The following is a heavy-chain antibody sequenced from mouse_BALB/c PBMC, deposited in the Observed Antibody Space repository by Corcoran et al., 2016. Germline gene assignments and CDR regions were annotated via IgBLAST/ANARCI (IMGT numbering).Heavy chain of an antibody. CDR3: ARRDYFGSSPSDY. D-gene: IGHD1-1*01. J-gene: IGHJ2*01. CDR1: GYTFTDYN. CDR2: INPNNGGT. V-gene: IGHV1-18*01. Sequence: EVLLQQSGPELVKPGTSVKIPCKASGYTFTDYNVDWVRQSHGKSLEWIGDINPNNGGTIYNQKFKGKATLTVDKSYSTAYMEIRSLTSEDAAVYYCARRDYFGSSPSDYWGQGTTLTVSS.